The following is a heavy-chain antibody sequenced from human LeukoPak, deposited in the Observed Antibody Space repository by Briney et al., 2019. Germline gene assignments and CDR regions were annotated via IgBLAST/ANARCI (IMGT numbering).Heavy chain of an antibody. CDR2: IYPGDSDT. V-gene: IGHV5-51*01. CDR3: ARTGDTRGYGMDV. CDR1: GYSFTSYW. D-gene: IGHD3-10*01. Sequence: GESLKISCKGSGYSFTSYWIGWVRQMPGKGLEWMGIIYPGDSDTRYSPSFQGQVTISADKSISTAYLQWSSPKASDTAMYYCARTGDTRGYGMDVWGQGTTVTVSS. J-gene: IGHJ6*02.